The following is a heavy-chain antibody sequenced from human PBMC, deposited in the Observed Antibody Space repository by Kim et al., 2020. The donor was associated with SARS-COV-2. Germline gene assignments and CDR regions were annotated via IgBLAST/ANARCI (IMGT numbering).Heavy chain of an antibody. J-gene: IGHJ6*02. Sequence: SVKVSCKASGGTFSSYAISWVRQAPGQGLEWMGGIIPIFGTANYAQKFQGRVTITADESTSTAYMELSSLRSEDTAVYYCARGDCSSTSCYNYYYYGMDVWGQGTTVTVSS. CDR1: GGTFSSYA. V-gene: IGHV1-69*13. D-gene: IGHD2-2*01. CDR2: IIPIFGTA. CDR3: ARGDCSSTSCYNYYYYGMDV.